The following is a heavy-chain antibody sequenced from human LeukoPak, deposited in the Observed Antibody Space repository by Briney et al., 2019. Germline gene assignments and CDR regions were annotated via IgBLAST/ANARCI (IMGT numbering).Heavy chain of an antibody. CDR2: TSTGGRTV. J-gene: IGHJ4*02. Sequence: GGSLSLSCAASGFNFSDYEMNWLRQAPGKGLEWLSYTSTGGRTVKYADSVKGRFTISRDNARSSLYLQMTNLRVEDTAVYFCARGGTVTYYFDHWGQGILVAVSS. CDR3: ARGGTVTYYFDH. V-gene: IGHV3-48*03. CDR1: GFNFSDYE. D-gene: IGHD4-17*01.